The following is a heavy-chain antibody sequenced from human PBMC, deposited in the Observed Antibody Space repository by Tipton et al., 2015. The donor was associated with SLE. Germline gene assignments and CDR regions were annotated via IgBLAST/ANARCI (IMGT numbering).Heavy chain of an antibody. D-gene: IGHD3-3*01. CDR2: ISHTGTT. CDR3: ARPNDFWSVQGAFDI. V-gene: IGHV4-38-2*02. Sequence: SLICTVSGYSISSGYYWGWIRQPPGKGLEWIGSISHTGTTYDNPSLKSRVIISLDMSKNQFSLNLSFVTAADTAVYYCARPNDFWSVQGAFDIWGQGTMVTVSS. CDR1: GYSISSGYY. J-gene: IGHJ3*02.